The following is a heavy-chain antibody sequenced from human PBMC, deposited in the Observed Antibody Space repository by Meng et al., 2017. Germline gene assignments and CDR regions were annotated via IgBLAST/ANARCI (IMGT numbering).Heavy chain of an antibody. CDR2: IYTSGST. CDR1: GGSISSGSYY. D-gene: IGHD2-15*01. V-gene: IGHV4-61*02. CDR3: ARVGWFYDY. Sequence: SETLSLTCTVSGGSISSGSYYWSWIRQPAGKGLEWIGRIYTSGSTNYSPSLKSRVTISVDTSKNQFSLKLSSVTAADTAVYYCARVGWFYDYWGQGTLVTVSS. J-gene: IGHJ4*02.